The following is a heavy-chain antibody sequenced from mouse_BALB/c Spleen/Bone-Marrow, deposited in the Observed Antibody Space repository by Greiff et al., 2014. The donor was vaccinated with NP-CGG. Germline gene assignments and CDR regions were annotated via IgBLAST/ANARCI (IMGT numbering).Heavy chain of an antibody. J-gene: IGHJ4*01. D-gene: IGHD2-3*01. CDR2: IWAGGST. CDR1: GFSLTSYG. V-gene: IGHV2-9*02. Sequence: QVQLKQSGPGLVAPSQSLSITCTVSGFSLTSYGVHWVRQPPGKGLEWLGVIWAGGSTNYNSALMSRLSISKDNSKSQVFLKMNSLQTDDTAMYYCVREDGHLHYYSMDYWGQGTSVTVPS. CDR3: VREDGHLHYYSMDY.